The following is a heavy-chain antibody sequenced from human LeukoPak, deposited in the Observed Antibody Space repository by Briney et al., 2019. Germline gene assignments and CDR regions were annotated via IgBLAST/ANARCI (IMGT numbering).Heavy chain of an antibody. CDR2: INPSGGST. J-gene: IGHJ4*02. Sequence: ASVTVSCKASGYTFTSYYMHWVRQAPGQGLEWMGIINPSGGSTSYAQKFQGRVTMTRDMSTSTVYMELSSLGSEDTAVYYCARVRGGSGDYFDYWGQGTLVTVSS. V-gene: IGHV1-46*01. CDR3: ARVRGGSGDYFDY. D-gene: IGHD3-16*01. CDR1: GYTFTSYY.